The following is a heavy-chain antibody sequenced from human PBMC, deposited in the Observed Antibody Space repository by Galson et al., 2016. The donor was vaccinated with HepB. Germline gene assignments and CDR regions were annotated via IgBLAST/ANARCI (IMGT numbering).Heavy chain of an antibody. CDR3: VRGDYGFDI. Sequence: SLRLSCAASGFMFSAYVMAWIRQTPEKGLQCVAYISARSDGIYHVDSVEGRFTISRDNAQGSLVLQMNSLRVEDSAIYYCVRGDYGFDIWGQGTTVTVSS. CDR1: GFMFSAYV. J-gene: IGHJ6*02. V-gene: IGHV3-11*01. D-gene: IGHD3-3*01. CDR2: ISARSDGI.